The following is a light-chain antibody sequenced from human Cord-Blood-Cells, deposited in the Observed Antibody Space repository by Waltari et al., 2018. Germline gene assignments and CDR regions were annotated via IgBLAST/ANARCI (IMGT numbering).Light chain of an antibody. CDR3: QQYNNWPPYT. J-gene: IGKJ2*01. CDR1: QRVSSN. Sequence: EIVMTPSPATLSVSPGERATLSCRASQRVSSNLAWYQQKPGQAPRPLIYGASTRATGIPARFSGSGSGTEFTLTISSLQSEDFAVYYCQQYNNWPPYTFGQGTKVEIK. V-gene: IGKV3-15*01. CDR2: GAS.